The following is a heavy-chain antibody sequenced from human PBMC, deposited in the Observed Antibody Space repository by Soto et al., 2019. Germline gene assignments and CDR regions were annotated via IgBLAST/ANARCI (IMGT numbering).Heavy chain of an antibody. CDR2: ISYDGSDK. D-gene: IGHD2-2*01. CDR3: AKVTGYCSSSSCRRDYYYYYGMDV. CDR1: GFTFSNYG. V-gene: IGHV3-30*18. J-gene: IGHJ6*02. Sequence: GGSLRLSCAASGFTFSNYGMRWVRQAPGKGLEWVAVISYDGSDKYYADSVKGRFSISRDNSKNTLYLQMNSLRAEDTAVYYCAKVTGYCSSSSCRRDYYYYYGMDVWGQGTTVTVSS.